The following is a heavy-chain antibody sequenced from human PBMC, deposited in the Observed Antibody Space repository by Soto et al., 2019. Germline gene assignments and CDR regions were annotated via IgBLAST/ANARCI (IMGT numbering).Heavy chain of an antibody. CDR2: MNPNSGNT. Sequence: ASVKVSCKASGYTFTSYDINWVRQATGQGLEWMGWMNPNSGNTGYAQKFQCRVSMTRNTSISTAYVELSSLRSEDTAVYYCARGLISRSSFGRMTYYYYGMDVWGQGITVTVSS. CDR1: GYTFTSYD. D-gene: IGHD6-6*01. J-gene: IGHJ6*02. CDR3: ARGLISRSSFGRMTYYYYGMDV. V-gene: IGHV1-8*01.